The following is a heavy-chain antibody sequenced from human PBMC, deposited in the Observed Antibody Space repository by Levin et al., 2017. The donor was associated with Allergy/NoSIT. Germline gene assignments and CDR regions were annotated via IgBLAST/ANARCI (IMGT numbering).Heavy chain of an antibody. CDR1: GFTFSDYY. D-gene: IGHD5-18*01. Sequence: GESLKISCAASGFTFSDYYMSWIRQAPGKGLEWVSYISSSGSTIYYADSVKGRFTISRDNAKNSLYLQMNSLRAEDTAVYYCARDSIQLWSPWSYFDYWGQGTLVTVSS. J-gene: IGHJ4*02. V-gene: IGHV3-11*01. CDR2: ISSSGSTI. CDR3: ARDSIQLWSPWSYFDY.